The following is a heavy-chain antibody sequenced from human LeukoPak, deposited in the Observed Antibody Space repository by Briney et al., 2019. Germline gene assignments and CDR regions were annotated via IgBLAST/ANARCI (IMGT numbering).Heavy chain of an antibody. CDR1: GGSISSYY. J-gene: IGHJ4*02. CDR3: ARGASGYCSSTSCLDFDY. CDR2: IYYSGST. V-gene: IGHV4-59*01. D-gene: IGHD2-2*01. Sequence: SETLSLTCTVSGGSISSYYWSWIRQPPGKGLEWIGYIYYSGSTYYNPSLKSRVTISVDTSKNQFSLKLSSVTAADTAVYYCARGASGYCSSTSCLDFDYWGQGTLVTVSS.